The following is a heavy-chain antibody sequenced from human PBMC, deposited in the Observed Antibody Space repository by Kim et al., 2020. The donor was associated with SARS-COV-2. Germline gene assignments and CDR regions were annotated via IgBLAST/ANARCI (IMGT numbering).Heavy chain of an antibody. D-gene: IGHD4-17*01. CDR1: GFTFSSYA. Sequence: GSLRLSCAASGFTFSSYAMHWVRQAPGKGLEWVAVISYDGSNKYYADSVKGRFTISRDNSKNTLYLQMNSLRAEDTAVYYCARDQGDDYGDYGPDYWGQGTLVTVSS. J-gene: IGHJ4*02. CDR3: ARDQGDDYGDYGPDY. CDR2: ISYDGSNK. V-gene: IGHV3-30*04.